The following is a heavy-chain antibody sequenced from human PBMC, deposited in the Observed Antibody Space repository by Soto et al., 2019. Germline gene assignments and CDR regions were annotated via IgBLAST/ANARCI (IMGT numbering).Heavy chain of an antibody. CDR1: AVYLERSNYF. J-gene: IGHJ4*02. CDR2: ISYSGVS. Sequence: ETLSLSCSVSAVYLERSNYFWNWIRQPPGKGLEWIGNISYSGVSNPNPALKSRVTLSLDTFNNQFSLTLTSVTAADTAMYYCESSTFFPDSRGYQFKNLDSWGQGTLVTVYS. D-gene: IGHD3-22*01. V-gene: IGHV4-61*01. CDR3: ESSTFFPDSRGYQFKNLDS.